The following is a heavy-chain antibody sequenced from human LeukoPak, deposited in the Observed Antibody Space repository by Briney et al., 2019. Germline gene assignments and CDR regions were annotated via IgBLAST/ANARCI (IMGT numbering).Heavy chain of an antibody. Sequence: PMASVKVSCKASGYTFTSYGISWVRQAPGQGLEWMGWISAYNGNTNYAQKLQGRVTMTTDTSTSTAYMELRSLRSEDTAVYYCARDYDILTGYYGLDYWGQGTLVTVSS. CDR3: ARDYDILTGYYGLDY. CDR1: GYTFTSYG. J-gene: IGHJ4*02. CDR2: ISAYNGNT. D-gene: IGHD3-9*01. V-gene: IGHV1-18*01.